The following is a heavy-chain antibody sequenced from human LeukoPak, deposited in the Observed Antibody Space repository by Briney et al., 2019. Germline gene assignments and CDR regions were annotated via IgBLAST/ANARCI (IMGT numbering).Heavy chain of an antibody. CDR3: ARYQYSHCSSTSCYNFDYYYYMDV. CDR1: GYTFTSYG. J-gene: IGHJ6*03. D-gene: IGHD2-2*02. V-gene: IGHV1-18*01. Sequence: ASVKVSCKASGYTFTSYGIGWVRQAPGQGLEWMGWISAYNGNTNYAQKLQGRVTMTTDTSTSTAYMELRSLRSDDTAVYYCARYQYSHCSSTSCYNFDYYYYMDVWGKGTTVTVSS. CDR2: ISAYNGNT.